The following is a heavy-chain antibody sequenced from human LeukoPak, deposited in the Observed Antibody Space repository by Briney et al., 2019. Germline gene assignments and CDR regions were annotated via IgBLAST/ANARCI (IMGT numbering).Heavy chain of an antibody. CDR1: GFNFGNFA. J-gene: IGHJ5*02. CDR2: MIGSGDT. V-gene: IGHV3-23*01. CDR3: AKDMHYNDGRWEFDP. Sequence: GGSLRLSCVASGFNFGNFAVTWVRQAPGKGLEWVSGMIGSGDTYYADSVKGRFTMSRDNSRTTLYLQMNSLRFEDTAIYHCAKDMHYNDGRWEFDPWGQGTLVTVSS. D-gene: IGHD5-24*01.